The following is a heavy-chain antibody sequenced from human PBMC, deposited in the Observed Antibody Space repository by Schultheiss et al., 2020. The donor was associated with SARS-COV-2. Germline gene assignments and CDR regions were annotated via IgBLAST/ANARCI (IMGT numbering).Heavy chain of an antibody. CDR1: GGSISRGGYY. D-gene: IGHD5-18*01. CDR3: ARDRYGYTYGPSGMDV. CDR2: IYYTGST. Sequence: SETLSLTCTVSGGSISRGGYYWNWIRQPPGKGLEWIGYIYYTGSTNYNPSLKSRVTISVDTSKNQFSLKVSSVTAADTAVYYCARDRYGYTYGPSGMDVWGQGTTVTVSS. J-gene: IGHJ6*02. V-gene: IGHV4-61*08.